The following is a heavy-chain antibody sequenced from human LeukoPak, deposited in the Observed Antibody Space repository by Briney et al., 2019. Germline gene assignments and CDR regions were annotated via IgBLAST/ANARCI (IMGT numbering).Heavy chain of an antibody. CDR2: IIANGGGT. J-gene: IGHJ4*02. D-gene: IGHD3-10*01. CDR1: GFTFSSYD. Sequence: GGSLRLSCAASGFTFSSYDMSWVRQAPGKGLEWCSIIIANGGGTHYADSVKGRFTISRDNSKNTLYLQLNSLRDEDTAVYYCAKGHSQTIVMVRGVFDYWGQGTLVTVPS. V-gene: IGHV3-23*01. CDR3: AKGHSQTIVMVRGVFDY.